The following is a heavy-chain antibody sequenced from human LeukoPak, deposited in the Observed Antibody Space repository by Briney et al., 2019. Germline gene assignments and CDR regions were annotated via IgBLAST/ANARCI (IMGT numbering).Heavy chain of an antibody. CDR1: GYTFTSYD. J-gene: IGHJ6*02. V-gene: IGHV1-8*01. CDR2: MNPNSGNT. CDR3: ARDYYYYGMDV. Sequence: GASVKVSCKASGYTFTSYDINWVRQATGQGLEWMGWMNPNSGNTGYAQKFQGRVTMTRDTSISTAYMELSRLRSDDTAVYYCARDYYYYGMDVWGQGTTVTVSS.